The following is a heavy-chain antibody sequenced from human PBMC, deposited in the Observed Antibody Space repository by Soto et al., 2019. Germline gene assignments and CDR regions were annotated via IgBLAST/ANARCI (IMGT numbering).Heavy chain of an antibody. CDR3: ARDLMVYDFWSGYSDV. Sequence: GGSLRLSCAASGFTFSSYGMHWVRQAPGKGLEWVAVMWYDGSNKNYADSVKGRFTISRDNSKNTLYLQMNSLRAEDTAVYYCARDLMVYDFWSGYSDVWGQGTTVTVSS. J-gene: IGHJ6*02. V-gene: IGHV3-33*01. CDR1: GFTFSSYG. D-gene: IGHD3-3*01. CDR2: MWYDGSNK.